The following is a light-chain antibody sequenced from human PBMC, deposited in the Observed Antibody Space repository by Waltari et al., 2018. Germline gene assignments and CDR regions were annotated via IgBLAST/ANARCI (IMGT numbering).Light chain of an antibody. CDR3: CSYAGRGGL. Sequence: QSALTQPASVSGSPGQSITIPCTGTSRDVGSHDFVSWYQQHPGKVPKLMIYEAFRRPSGGSDRCSGSKSGTTTSRTISGLQAEDEADYYCCSYAGRGGLFGGGTKLTVL. CDR1: SRDVGSHDF. J-gene: IGLJ2*01. CDR2: EAF. V-gene: IGLV2-23*01.